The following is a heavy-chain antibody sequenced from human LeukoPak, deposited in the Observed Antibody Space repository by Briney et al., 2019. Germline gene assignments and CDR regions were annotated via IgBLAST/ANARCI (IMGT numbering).Heavy chain of an antibody. V-gene: IGHV1-2*04. Sequence: ASVKVSRKASGYTFTGYYMHWVRQAPGQGLEWMGWINPNSGGTNYAQKFQGWVTMTRDTSISTAYMELSRLRSDDTAVYYCARGRGSYCSGGSCYCDYWGQGTLVTVSS. J-gene: IGHJ4*02. CDR2: INPNSGGT. CDR3: ARGRGSYCSGGSCYCDY. CDR1: GYTFTGYY. D-gene: IGHD2-15*01.